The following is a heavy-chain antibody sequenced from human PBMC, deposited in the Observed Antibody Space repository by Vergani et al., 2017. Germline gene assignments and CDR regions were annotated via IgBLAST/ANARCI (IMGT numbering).Heavy chain of an antibody. D-gene: IGHD2-15*01. V-gene: IGHV3-33*01. J-gene: IGHJ6*02. CDR1: GFTFGSFG. Sequence: QVHLVESGGGVVQPGRSLRLSCAASGFTFGSFGMHWVRQAPGKGLEWVAVIWYDGSNKYYADSVKGRFTISRDNAKNSLYLQMNSLRAEDTAVYYCARDVVVVVAATPYYYGMDVWGQGTTVTVSS. CDR2: IWYDGSNK. CDR3: ARDVVVVVAATPYYYGMDV.